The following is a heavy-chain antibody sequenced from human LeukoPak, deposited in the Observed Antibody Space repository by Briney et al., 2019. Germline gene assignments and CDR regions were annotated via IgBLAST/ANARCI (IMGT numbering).Heavy chain of an antibody. J-gene: IGHJ4*02. CDR1: GFTFTSSA. CDR2: IVVGSGNT. CDR3: ARVGFEGETNY. Sequence: SVKVSCKASGFTFTSSAIQWVRQARGQRLEWIGWIVVGSGNTNYAQEFQERVTITRDMSTSTAYMELSSLRSEDTAVYYCARVGFEGETNYWGQGTLVTVSS. D-gene: IGHD3-16*01. V-gene: IGHV1-58*02.